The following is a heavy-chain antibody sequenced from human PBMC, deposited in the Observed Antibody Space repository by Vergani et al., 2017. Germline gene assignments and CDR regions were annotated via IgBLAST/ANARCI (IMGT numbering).Heavy chain of an antibody. CDR2: IYYSGST. V-gene: IGHV4-59*01. Sequence: QVQLQESGPGLVKPSETLSLTCTVSGGSISSYYWSWIRQPPGKGLEWIGYIYYSGSTNYNPSLKSRVTISVDTSKNQCSLKLSSVTAADTAVYYCARSRLLRYYYMDVWGKGTTVTVSS. CDR3: ARSRLLRYYYMDV. CDR1: GGSISSYY. J-gene: IGHJ6*03. D-gene: IGHD2-21*02.